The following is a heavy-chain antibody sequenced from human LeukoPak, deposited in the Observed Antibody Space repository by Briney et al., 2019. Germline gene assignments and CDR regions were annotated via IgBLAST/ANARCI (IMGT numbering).Heavy chain of an antibody. CDR3: ARVPPSGYYWGGWFDP. D-gene: IGHD3-22*01. Sequence: PSETLSLTCTVSGGSIGNYYWGWIRQPPGKGLEWIGSIYYSGSTYYNPSLKSRVTISVDTSKNQFSLKLSSVTAADTAVYYCARVPPSGYYWGGWFDPWGQGTLVTVSS. CDR2: IYYSGST. CDR1: GGSIGNYY. J-gene: IGHJ5*02. V-gene: IGHV4-39*07.